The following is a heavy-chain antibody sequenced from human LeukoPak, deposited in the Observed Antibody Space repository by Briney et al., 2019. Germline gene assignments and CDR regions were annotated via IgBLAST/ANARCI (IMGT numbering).Heavy chain of an antibody. CDR2: IKQEGSEE. D-gene: IGHD1-26*01. V-gene: IGHV3-7*01. Sequence: QPGGSLRLSRAASGFTFTTYSMSWVRQAPGKGLEWVANIKQEGSEEYYVDSVKGRFTISRDNAKNSLYLQMNSLRVEDTALYYCASGGFSVYYYYMDVWGKGTTVTVSS. CDR1: GFTFTTYS. J-gene: IGHJ6*03. CDR3: ASGGFSVYYYYMDV.